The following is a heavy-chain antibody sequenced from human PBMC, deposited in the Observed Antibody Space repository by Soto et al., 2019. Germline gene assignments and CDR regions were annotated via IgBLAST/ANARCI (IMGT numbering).Heavy chain of an antibody. V-gene: IGHV1-18*01. CDR2: ISAYNGNT. J-gene: IGHJ3*02. D-gene: IGHD2-2*01. CDR3: ARYRDIVVVPAALNAFDI. Sequence: ASVKVSCKASGYTFTSYGISWVRQAPGQGLEWMGWISAYNGNTNYAQKLQGRVTMTTDTSTSTAYMELRSLRSDDTAMYYCARYRDIVVVPAALNAFDIWGQGTMVTVSS. CDR1: GYTFTSYG.